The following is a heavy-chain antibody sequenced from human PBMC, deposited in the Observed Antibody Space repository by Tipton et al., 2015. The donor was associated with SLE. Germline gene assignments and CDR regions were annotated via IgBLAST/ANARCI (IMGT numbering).Heavy chain of an antibody. CDR3: ARVQQLVLDY. CDR2: IYTSGST. V-gene: IGHV4-4*08. J-gene: IGHJ4*02. Sequence: TLSLTCTVSGGSISSYYWSWIRQPPGKGLEWIGYIYTSGSTNYNPSLKSRVTISVDTSKNQFSLKLSSVTAADTAVYYCARVQQLVLDYWGQGTLVTVSS. CDR1: GGSISSYY. D-gene: IGHD6-13*01.